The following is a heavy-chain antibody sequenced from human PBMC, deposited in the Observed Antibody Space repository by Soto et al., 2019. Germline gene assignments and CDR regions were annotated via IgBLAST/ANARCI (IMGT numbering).Heavy chain of an antibody. J-gene: IGHJ4*02. CDR1: GFTFTSSA. CDR2: IVVGSGNT. Sequence: ASVKVSCKASGFTFTSSAVQWVRQARGQRLEWIGWIVVGSGNTNYAQKFQERVTITRDMSTSTAYMELSSLRSGDTAVYYCAAWYYDFWSGYPSLTFDYWGQGTLVTVSS. CDR3: AAWYYDFWSGYPSLTFDY. D-gene: IGHD3-3*01. V-gene: IGHV1-58*01.